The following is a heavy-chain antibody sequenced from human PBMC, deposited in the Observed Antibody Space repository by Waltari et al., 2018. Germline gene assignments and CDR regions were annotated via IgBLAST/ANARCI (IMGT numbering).Heavy chain of an antibody. V-gene: IGHV3-74*01. CDR3: AVRAKEGYCEGGSCHARLDS. CDR1: GFIFDHYW. D-gene: IGHD2-15*01. CDR2: INFDGSRI. Sequence: EVRLVESGGDSVQPGGSLRLSCAASGFIFDHYWMHWVRQAPGKGLEWLSRINFDGSRITYADSVKGRFTISRDTHKSTLYLQINSLRVEDTAVYYCAVRAKEGYCEGGSCHARLDSWGQGTLVSVSS. J-gene: IGHJ4*02.